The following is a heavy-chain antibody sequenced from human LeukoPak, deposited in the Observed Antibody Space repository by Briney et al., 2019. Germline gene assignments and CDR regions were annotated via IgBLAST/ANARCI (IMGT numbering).Heavy chain of an antibody. J-gene: IGHJ6*03. D-gene: IGHD1-26*01. CDR3: ARGRRIKIPNNAGGELLYYYYYMDV. Sequence: ASVTVSCKASGYTFTSYDINWVRQAPGQGLEWMGWMNPNSGNTGYAQKFQGRVTITRNTSISTAYMELSSLRSEDTAVYYCARGRRIKIPNNAGGELLYYYYYMDVWGKGTTVTVSS. CDR2: MNPNSGNT. CDR1: GYTFTSYD. V-gene: IGHV1-8*03.